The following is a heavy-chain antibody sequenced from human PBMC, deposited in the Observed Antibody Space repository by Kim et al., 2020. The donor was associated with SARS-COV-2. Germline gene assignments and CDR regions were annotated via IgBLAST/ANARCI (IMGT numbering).Heavy chain of an antibody. V-gene: IGHV3-30*18. D-gene: IGHD3-22*01. Sequence: GGSLRLSCAASGFTFSSYGMHWVRQAPGKGLEWVAVISYDGSNKYYADSVKGRFTISRDNSKNTLYLQMNSLRAEDTAVYYCAKDPKERYYYDSSPDYWGQGTLVTVSS. J-gene: IGHJ4*02. CDR3: AKDPKERYYYDSSPDY. CDR2: ISYDGSNK. CDR1: GFTFSSYG.